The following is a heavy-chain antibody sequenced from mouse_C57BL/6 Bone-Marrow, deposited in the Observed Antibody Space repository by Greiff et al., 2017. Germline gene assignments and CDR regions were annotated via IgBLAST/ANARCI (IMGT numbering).Heavy chain of an antibody. CDR3: ARRAYYSNYVWFAY. J-gene: IGHJ3*01. V-gene: IGHV1-22*01. D-gene: IGHD2-5*01. CDR1: GYTFTDYN. Sequence: VQLQQSGPELVKPGASVKMSCKASGYTFTDYNMHWVKQSHGRSLEWIGYINPNNGGTSYNQKFKGKATLTVNKSSSTAYMELRSLTSEDSAVYYGARRAYYSNYVWFAYWGQGTLVTVSA. CDR2: INPNNGGT.